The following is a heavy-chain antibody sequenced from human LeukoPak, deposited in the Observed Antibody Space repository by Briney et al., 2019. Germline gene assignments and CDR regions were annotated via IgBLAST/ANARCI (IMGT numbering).Heavy chain of an antibody. CDR3: AKVSGGGSPVGYFQH. D-gene: IGHD2-15*01. Sequence: GGSLRPSCAASGFTFSSYAMSWVRQAPGKGLEWVSAISGSGGSTYYADSVKGRFTISRDNSKNTLYLQMNSLRAEDTAVYYCAKVSGGGSPVGYFQHWGQGTLVTVSS. J-gene: IGHJ1*01. CDR1: GFTFSSYA. CDR2: ISGSGGST. V-gene: IGHV3-23*01.